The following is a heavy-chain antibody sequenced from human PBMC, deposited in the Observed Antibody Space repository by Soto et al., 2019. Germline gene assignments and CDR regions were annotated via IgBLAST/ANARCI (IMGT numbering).Heavy chain of an antibody. J-gene: IGHJ4*02. Sequence: GGSLRLSCAASGFTFCTFAMHWVRQTPGKGLEWVAVISYDGSNKYYADSVKGRFTISRDNSKNTVYVQMNSLRAEDTAVYYCARAGPFYDILTGYHLDYWGQGTLVTVSS. D-gene: IGHD3-9*01. V-gene: IGHV3-30-3*01. CDR3: ARAGPFYDILTGYHLDY. CDR1: GFTFCTFA. CDR2: ISYDGSNK.